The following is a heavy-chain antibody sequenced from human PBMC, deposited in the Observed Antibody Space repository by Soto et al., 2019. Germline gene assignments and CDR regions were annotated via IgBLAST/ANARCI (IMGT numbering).Heavy chain of an antibody. D-gene: IGHD3-22*01. CDR2: IRSKANSYAT. CDR3: TRPHDTYYYDSSGYEYYGMDV. V-gene: IGHV3-73*01. Sequence: GGSLRLSCAASGFTFSGYAMHWVRQASGKGLEWVGRIRSKANSYATAYAASVKGRFTISRDDSKHTAYLQMNSLKTEDTAVYYCTRPHDTYYYDSSGYEYYGMDVWGQGTTVTVSS. CDR1: GFTFSGYA. J-gene: IGHJ6*02.